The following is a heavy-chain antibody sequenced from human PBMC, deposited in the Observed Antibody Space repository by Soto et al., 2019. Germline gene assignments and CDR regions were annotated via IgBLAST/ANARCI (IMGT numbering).Heavy chain of an antibody. CDR1: GFSFSSYT. CDR3: AKGTAAIKSWFDP. D-gene: IGHD2-2*02. CDR2: ISASGGAT. J-gene: IGHJ5*02. Sequence: AGGSLRLSCAVSGFSFSSYTMNWVRQAPGKGLEWVSSISASGGATYCADSVKGRFTISRDNSKNTLDLQMNSLRADDTAIYYCAKGTAAIKSWFDPWGQGTLVTVSS. V-gene: IGHV3-23*01.